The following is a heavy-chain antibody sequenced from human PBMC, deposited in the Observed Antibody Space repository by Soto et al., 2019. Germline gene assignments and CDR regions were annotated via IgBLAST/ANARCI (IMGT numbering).Heavy chain of an antibody. CDR3: ASSLGYCSSTSFWNWFDP. V-gene: IGHV4-59*08. J-gene: IGHJ5*02. CDR2: IYYSGST. Sequence: SETLSLTCTVSGGSISSYYWSWIRQPPGKGLEWIGYIYYSGSTNYNPSLKSRVTISVDTSKNQFSLKLSSVTAADTAVYYCASSLGYCSSTSFWNWFDPWGQGTLVTVSS. D-gene: IGHD2-2*01. CDR1: GGSISSYY.